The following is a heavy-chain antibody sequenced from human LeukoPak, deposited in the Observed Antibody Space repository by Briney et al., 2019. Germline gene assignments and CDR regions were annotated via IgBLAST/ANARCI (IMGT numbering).Heavy chain of an antibody. J-gene: IGHJ4*02. Sequence: SETLSLTCAVSGGSFSGYYWTWIRQPPGKGLEWIGEINHSGSANYNPSLKSRVTISLDTSKNQFSLKLSSVTAADTAVYYCARLVGSYYYDSSGYYYFDYWGQGALVTVSS. V-gene: IGHV4-34*01. D-gene: IGHD3-22*01. CDR3: ARLVGSYYYDSSGYYYFDY. CDR2: INHSGSA. CDR1: GGSFSGYY.